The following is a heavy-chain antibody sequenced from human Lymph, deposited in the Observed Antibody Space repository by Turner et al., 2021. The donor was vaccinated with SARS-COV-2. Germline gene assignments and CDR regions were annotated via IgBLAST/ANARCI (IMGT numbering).Heavy chain of an antibody. Sequence: QVQLVESGGGVVQPGRSLRLSCTASVFTFSSYAMHWVRQAPGKGLEWVSLISYDGSNKYYADSVKGRFTISRDNSKNTLYLQMNSLRTEDTAVYYCAREMGSGSDYWGQGTLVTVSS. CDR3: AREMGSGSDY. CDR1: VFTFSSYA. CDR2: ISYDGSNK. V-gene: IGHV3-30*04. J-gene: IGHJ4*02. D-gene: IGHD3-10*01.